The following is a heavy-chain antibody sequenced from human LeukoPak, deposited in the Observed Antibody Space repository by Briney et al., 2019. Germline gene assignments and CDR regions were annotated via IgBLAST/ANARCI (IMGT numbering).Heavy chain of an antibody. CDR3: ARAPAEIGGYYPEYFRH. J-gene: IGHJ1*01. V-gene: IGHV3-74*01. CDR2: IKSDGST. CDR1: GFTFSRYW. D-gene: IGHD3-22*01. Sequence: GGSLRLSCAASGFTFSRYWMHWVRQAPGKGLVWVSRIKSDGSTNYADSVKGRFTISRDNAKNTVSLQMNSLRAEDTGVYYCARAPAEIGGYYPEYFRHWGQGTLVTVSS.